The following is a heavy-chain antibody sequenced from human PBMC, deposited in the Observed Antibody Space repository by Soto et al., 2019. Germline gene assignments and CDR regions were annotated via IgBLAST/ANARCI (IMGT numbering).Heavy chain of an antibody. J-gene: IGHJ4*02. CDR3: AKGYISGCPHYFGS. D-gene: IGHD6-19*01. Sequence: PVRPLRLSCAASGFTISSYAMYWVRQNPGKGLEWLSTNGGSGGTTYYAASVKGRFAISRDISKNILSLQLSSLRADDSAVFYCAKGYISGCPHYFGSWGKGTLVTVSS. V-gene: IGHV3-23*01. CDR1: GFTISSYA. CDR2: NGGSGGTT.